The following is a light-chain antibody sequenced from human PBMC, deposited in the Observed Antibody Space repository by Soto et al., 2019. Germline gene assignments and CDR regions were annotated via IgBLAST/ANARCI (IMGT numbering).Light chain of an antibody. Sequence: EIVMTQSPATLSVSPGERATLSCRASQSVSSSYLAWYQQKPGQAPRLLISGASTRATGIPARFSGSGSGTEFTLTISSLQSEDFAVYYCQQYNNWQLTFGPGTKVDIK. J-gene: IGKJ3*01. CDR3: QQYNNWQLT. V-gene: IGKV3-15*01. CDR1: QSVSSSY. CDR2: GAS.